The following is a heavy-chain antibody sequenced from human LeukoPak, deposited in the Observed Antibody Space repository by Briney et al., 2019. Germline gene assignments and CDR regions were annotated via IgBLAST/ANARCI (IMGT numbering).Heavy chain of an antibody. CDR1: GFTFSSYW. Sequence: GGSLRLSCAASGFTFSSYWMSWVRQAPGKGLEWVANIKQDGSEKYYVDSVKGRFTISRDTAKNSLYLQMNSLRAEDTAVYYCTHNWNDAFSHDYWGQGTLVTVSS. J-gene: IGHJ4*02. V-gene: IGHV3-7*01. CDR2: IKQDGSEK. D-gene: IGHD1-1*01. CDR3: THNWNDAFSHDY.